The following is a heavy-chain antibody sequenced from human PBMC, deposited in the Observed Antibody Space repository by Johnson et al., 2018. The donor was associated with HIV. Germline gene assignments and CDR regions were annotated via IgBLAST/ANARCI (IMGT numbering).Heavy chain of an antibody. CDR1: GFTFDDYG. J-gene: IGHJ3*02. CDR2: ISGSGGST. D-gene: IGHD4-17*01. V-gene: IGHV3-23*04. Sequence: MQLVESGGGVVRPGGSLRLSCAASGFTFDDYGMSWVRQAPGKGLEWVSAISGSGGSTYYADSVKGRFTVSRDNSKNTLYLQMNSLRPEDTAVYYCTTDGEDYGDYMNAVDIWGQGTMVTVSS. CDR3: TTDGEDYGDYMNAVDI.